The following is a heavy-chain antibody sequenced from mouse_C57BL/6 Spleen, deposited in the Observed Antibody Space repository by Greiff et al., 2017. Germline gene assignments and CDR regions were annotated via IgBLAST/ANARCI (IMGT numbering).Heavy chain of an antibody. Sequence: VQLQQPGAALVMPGASVKLSCKASGYTFTSYWMHWVKQRPGQGLEWLGEIDPSDSYTNYNQKLKGKSTLTVYKSSSTAYMQLSSLTSKDSAVYYCAREGTTVPWFAYWGQGTLVTVSA. D-gene: IGHD1-1*01. CDR1: GYTFTSYW. CDR2: IDPSDSYT. CDR3: AREGTTVPWFAY. J-gene: IGHJ3*01. V-gene: IGHV1-69*01.